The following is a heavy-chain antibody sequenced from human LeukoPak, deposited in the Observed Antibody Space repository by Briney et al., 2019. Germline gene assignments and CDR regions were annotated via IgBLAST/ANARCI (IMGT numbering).Heavy chain of an antibody. D-gene: IGHD5-12*01. J-gene: IGHJ6*02. Sequence: GASVKVSCKASGYTFTSYYRHWVRQAPGQGLEWMGIINPSGGSTSYAQKFQGRVTMTRDTSTSTVYMELSSLRSEDTAVYYCARDSGYDLRVLDYSGMDVWGQGTTVTVSS. CDR1: GYTFTSYY. CDR3: ARDSGYDLRVLDYSGMDV. CDR2: INPSGGST. V-gene: IGHV1-46*01.